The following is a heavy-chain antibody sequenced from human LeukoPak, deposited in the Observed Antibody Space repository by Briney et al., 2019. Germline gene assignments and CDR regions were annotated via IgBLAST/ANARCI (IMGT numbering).Heavy chain of an antibody. D-gene: IGHD1-26*01. CDR3: ARGRRSGSYYGPFDY. V-gene: IGHV4-34*01. CDR2: INHSGST. Sequence: PSETLSLTCAVYGGSFSGYYRNWIRQPPGKGLEWIGEINHSGSTNYNPSLKSRVTISVDTSKNQFSLKLSSVTAADTAVYYCARGRRSGSYYGPFDYWGQGTLVTVSS. CDR1: GGSFSGYY. J-gene: IGHJ4*02.